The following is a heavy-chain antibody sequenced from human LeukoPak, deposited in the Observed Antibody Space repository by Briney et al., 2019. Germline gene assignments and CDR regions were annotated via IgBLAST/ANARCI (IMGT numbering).Heavy chain of an antibody. CDR1: GYSISSGYY. CDR2: IYYSGST. V-gene: IGHV4-38-2*02. Sequence: PSETLSLTCTVSGYSISSGYYWGWIRQPPGKGLEWIGSIYYSGSTYYNPSLKSRVTISVDTSKNQFSLKLSSVTAADTAVYYCARHHGGGVAYFDLWGRGTLVTVSS. CDR3: ARHHGGGVAYFDL. D-gene: IGHD4-23*01. J-gene: IGHJ2*01.